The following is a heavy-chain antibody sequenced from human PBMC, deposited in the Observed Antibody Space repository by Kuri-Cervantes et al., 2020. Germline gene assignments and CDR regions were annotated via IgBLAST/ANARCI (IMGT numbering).Heavy chain of an antibody. CDR2: IYYSGST. Sequence: GSLRLSCTVSGGSVSSGSYYWSWIRQPPGKGLEWIGYIYYSGSTYYNPSLKSRVTISVDTSKNQFPLKLSSVTAADTAVYYCAISLYCSGGSCYSVPFDYWGQGTLVTVSS. CDR3: AISLYCSGGSCYSVPFDY. CDR1: GGSVSSGSYY. V-gene: IGHV4-61*01. D-gene: IGHD2-15*01. J-gene: IGHJ4*02.